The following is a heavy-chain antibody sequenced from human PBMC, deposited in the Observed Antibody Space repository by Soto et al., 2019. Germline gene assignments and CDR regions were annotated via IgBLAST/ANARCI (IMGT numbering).Heavy chain of an antibody. J-gene: IGHJ6*02. CDR2: TRNKANSYTT. Sequence: EVQLVESGGGLVQPGGSLRLSCAASGFTFSDHYMDWVRQAPGKGLERVGRTRNKANSYTTEYAESVKGRFTSSRDDSRNSLYLQMNSLKTDDTAVYYCARGGYCSGLSCHDDFYDMDVWGHGTTVTVSS. V-gene: IGHV3-72*01. CDR1: GFTFSDHY. D-gene: IGHD2-15*01. CDR3: ARGGYCSGLSCHDDFYDMDV.